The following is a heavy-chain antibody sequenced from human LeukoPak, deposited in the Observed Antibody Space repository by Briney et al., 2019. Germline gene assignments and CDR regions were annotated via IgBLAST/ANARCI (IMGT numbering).Heavy chain of an antibody. J-gene: IGHJ6*02. D-gene: IGHD2-15*01. Sequence: PSETLSLTCAVYGGSFSGYYWSWIRQPPGKGLEWIGEINHSGSTNYNPSLKSRVTISVDTSKNQFPLKLTSVTAADTAVYYCARGRSRSVCGGGSCHYFYYGMDVWGQGTTVTVSS. CDR2: INHSGST. CDR3: ARGRSRSVCGGGSCHYFYYGMDV. V-gene: IGHV4-34*01. CDR1: GGSFSGYY.